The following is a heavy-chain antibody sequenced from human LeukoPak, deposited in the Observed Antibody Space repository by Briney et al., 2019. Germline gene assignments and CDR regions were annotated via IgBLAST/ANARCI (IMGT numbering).Heavy chain of an antibody. V-gene: IGHV1-24*01. Sequence: ASVKVSCKVSEYTLTEVAMHWVRQAPGKGLEWMGGYVPEVGETIYSQKVQGRVTMTEDTSTDTAYMELSSLRSEDTAVYYCATRLTWDAFDIWGQGTLVTVSS. CDR1: EYTLTEVA. CDR3: ATRLTWDAFDI. CDR2: YVPEVGET. D-gene: IGHD3-9*01. J-gene: IGHJ3*02.